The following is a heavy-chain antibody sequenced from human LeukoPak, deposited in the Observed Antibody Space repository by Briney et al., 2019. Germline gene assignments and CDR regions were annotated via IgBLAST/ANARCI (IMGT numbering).Heavy chain of an antibody. CDR1: GFTFSSYA. CDR2: FSGSGGST. D-gene: IGHD3-10*01. J-gene: IGHJ4*02. CDR3: AKDRGPYYYGSGSANFDY. V-gene: IGHV3-23*01. Sequence: GGSLRLSCAASGFTFSSYAMSWVRQAPGKGLECISGFSGSGGSTYYADSVKGRFTISRDNSKNTLYLQMNSLRAEDTAVYYCAKDRGPYYYGSGSANFDYWGQGTLVTVSS.